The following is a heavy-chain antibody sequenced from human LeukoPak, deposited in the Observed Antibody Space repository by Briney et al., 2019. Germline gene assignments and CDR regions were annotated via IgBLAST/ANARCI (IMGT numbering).Heavy chain of an antibody. J-gene: IGHJ4*02. Sequence: SCKASGYTFSSYAMHWVRQAPGKGLEWVAVISYDGSNKYYADSVKGRFTISRDNSKNTLYLQMNSLRAEDTAVYYCARDNYNPDYWGQGTLVTVSS. CDR2: ISYDGSNK. D-gene: IGHD1-14*01. V-gene: IGHV3-30-3*01. CDR3: ARDNYNPDY. CDR1: GYTFSSYA.